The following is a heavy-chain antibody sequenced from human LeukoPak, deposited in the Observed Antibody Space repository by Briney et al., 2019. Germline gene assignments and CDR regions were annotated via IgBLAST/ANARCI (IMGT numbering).Heavy chain of an antibody. J-gene: IGHJ4*02. CDR3: AREGTDGDNAERPDY. V-gene: IGHV3-30*04. D-gene: IGHD5-24*01. CDR1: GFTFSSYA. CDR2: ISYDGSNK. Sequence: GGSLRLSCAASGFTFSSYAMHWVRQAPGKGLEWVAVISYDGSNKYYADSVKGRFTISRDNSKNTLYLQMNSLRPEDTAVYFCAREGTDGDNAERPDYWGQGTLVTVSS.